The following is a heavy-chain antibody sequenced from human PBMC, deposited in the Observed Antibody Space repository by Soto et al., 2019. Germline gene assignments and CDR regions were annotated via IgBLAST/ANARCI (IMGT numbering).Heavy chain of an antibody. J-gene: IGHJ4*02. D-gene: IGHD3-10*01. CDR1: GFTFSASA. CDR2: IRSKANKYAT. Sequence: GGSLRLSCAASGFTFSASAIHWVRQAPGKGLEWVGRIRSKANKYATAYVASVQGRFTISRDDSKNTTYLQMNSLKTEDTAVYYCARVRYRSGNYFDYWGQGTPVTVSS. V-gene: IGHV3-73*01. CDR3: ARVRYRSGNYFDY.